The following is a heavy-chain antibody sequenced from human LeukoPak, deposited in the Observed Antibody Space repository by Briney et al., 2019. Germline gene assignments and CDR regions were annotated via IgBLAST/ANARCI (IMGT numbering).Heavy chain of an antibody. D-gene: IGHD2-2*01. CDR2: LSHSGSS. CDR3: ARARYANAWYAFDI. CDR1: GGSVSSHY. Sequence: PSETLSLTCTVSGGSVSSHYWSWIRQPPGRGLEWIGYLSHSGSSDSNPSLKSRVTILVDTSKNQFSLKLTSVTAADTAVYYCARARYANAWYAFDIWGQGTMVTVSS. J-gene: IGHJ3*02. V-gene: IGHV4-59*02.